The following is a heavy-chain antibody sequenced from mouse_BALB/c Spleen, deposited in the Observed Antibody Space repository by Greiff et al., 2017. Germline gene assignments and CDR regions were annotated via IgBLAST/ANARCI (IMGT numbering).Heavy chain of an antibody. CDR2: IDPSDSET. D-gene: IGHD3-1*01. J-gene: IGHJ4*01. V-gene: IGHV1-69*02. Sequence: VQLQQPGAELVKPGAPVKLSCKASGYTFTSYWMNWVKQRPGRGLEWIGRIDPSDSETHYNQKFKDKATLTVDKSSSTAYIQLSSLTSEDSAVYYCARQLGFYAMDDWGQGTSVTVSS. CDR3: ARQLGFYAMDD. CDR1: GYTFTSYW.